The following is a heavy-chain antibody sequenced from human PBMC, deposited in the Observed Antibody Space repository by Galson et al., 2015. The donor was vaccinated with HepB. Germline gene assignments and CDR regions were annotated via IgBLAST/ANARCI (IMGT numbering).Heavy chain of an antibody. CDR2: ITTSSSYI. Sequence: SLRLSCAASGFPFSSYSMNWVRQAPGKGLEWVSSITTSSSYIYYADSVKGRFTISRDNAKNSLYLQMNSLRAEDTAVYYCARVEYSSSWYQDYWGQGTLVTVSS. CDR1: GFPFSSYS. J-gene: IGHJ4*02. CDR3: ARVEYSSSWYQDY. V-gene: IGHV3-21*01. D-gene: IGHD6-13*01.